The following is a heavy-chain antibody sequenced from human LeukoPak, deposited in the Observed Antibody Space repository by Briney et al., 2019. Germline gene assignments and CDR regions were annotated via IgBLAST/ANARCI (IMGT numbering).Heavy chain of an antibody. CDR3: AKAGSSGSFDS. V-gene: IGHV3-30*18. Sequence: QPGGSLRLSCTASGFTFSSYAMHWVRQAPGKGLEWVALISYDGSNKYYADAVKGRFTISRDNSKNTLYLQMNSLRADDTSVYYCAKAGSSGSFDSWGQGTLVTVSS. D-gene: IGHD6-19*01. CDR2: ISYDGSNK. J-gene: IGHJ4*02. CDR1: GFTFSSYA.